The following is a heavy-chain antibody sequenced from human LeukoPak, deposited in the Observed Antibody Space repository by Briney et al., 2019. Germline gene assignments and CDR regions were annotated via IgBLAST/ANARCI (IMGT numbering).Heavy chain of an antibody. CDR3: ARAGGVAAHPHFDY. J-gene: IGHJ4*02. D-gene: IGHD3-16*01. CDR1: GGSISSGGYY. Sequence: SETLSLTCTVSGGSISSGGYYWSWIRQHPGKGLEWIGYIYYSGSTYYNPSLKSRVTISVDTSKNQFSLKLSSVTAADTAVYYCARAGGVAAHPHFDYWGQGTLVTVSS. CDR2: IYYSGST. V-gene: IGHV4-31*03.